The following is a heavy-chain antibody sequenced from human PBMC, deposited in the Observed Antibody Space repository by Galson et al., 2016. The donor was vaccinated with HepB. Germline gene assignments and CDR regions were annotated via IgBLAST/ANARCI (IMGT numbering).Heavy chain of an antibody. V-gene: IGHV4-59*01. J-gene: IGHJ5*02. CDR2: IYYFGST. CDR1: GGSISSYY. CDR3: ARSPYYDFWSGLGSGFDP. Sequence: SETLSLTCTVSGGSISSYYWSWMRQPPGKGLEWIGYIYYFGSTNYNPSLQSRVTISVDTSKTKFSLQVTSVTAADTAVYYCARSPYYDFWSGLGSGFDPWGQGTLVTVSS. D-gene: IGHD3-3*01.